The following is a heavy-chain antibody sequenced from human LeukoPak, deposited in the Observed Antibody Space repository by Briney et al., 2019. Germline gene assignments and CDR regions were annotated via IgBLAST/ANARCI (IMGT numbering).Heavy chain of an antibody. CDR3: ARSPHCTNGVCLFDY. Sequence: SETLSLTCTVSGGSISSSSYYWGWIRQPPGKGLEWIGSIYYSGSTYYNPSLKSRVTISVDTSKNQFSLKLSSVTAADTAVYYCARSPHCTNGVCLFDYWGQGTLVTVSS. CDR1: GGSISSSSYY. CDR2: IYYSGST. V-gene: IGHV4-39*07. D-gene: IGHD2-8*01. J-gene: IGHJ4*02.